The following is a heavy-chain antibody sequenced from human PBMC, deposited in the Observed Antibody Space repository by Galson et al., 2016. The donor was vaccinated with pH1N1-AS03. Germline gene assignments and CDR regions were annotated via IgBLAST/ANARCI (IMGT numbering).Heavy chain of an antibody. Sequence: SLRLSCAASGFTFSSYAMSWVRQAPGKGLEWVSAISGSGGSTYYADSVKGRFTISRDNSKNTLYLQMNSLRAEDTAVYYCAKDIVVVVAATTGFDPWGQGTLVTASS. D-gene: IGHD2-15*01. CDR3: AKDIVVVVAATTGFDP. CDR2: ISGSGGST. CDR1: GFTFSSYA. J-gene: IGHJ5*02. V-gene: IGHV3-23*01.